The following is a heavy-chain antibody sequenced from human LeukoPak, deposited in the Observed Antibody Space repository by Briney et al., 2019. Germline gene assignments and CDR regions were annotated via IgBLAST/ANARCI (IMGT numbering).Heavy chain of an antibody. CDR2: ISGSGGST. J-gene: IGHJ4*02. Sequence: GGSLSLSCAASGFTFNTYAMNWVRQAPGKGLEWVSAISGSGGSTYYAESVKGRFTISRDNSKNTLYLQMKSLRAVDTAVYYCAKGNEFWRGYYFDYWGQGTLVTVS. D-gene: IGHD3-3*01. V-gene: IGHV3-23*01. CDR1: GFTFNTYA. CDR3: AKGNEFWRGYYFDY.